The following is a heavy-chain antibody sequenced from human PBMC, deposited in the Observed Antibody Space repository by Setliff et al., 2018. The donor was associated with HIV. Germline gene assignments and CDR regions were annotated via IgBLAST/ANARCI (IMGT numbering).Heavy chain of an antibody. CDR3: ASSPAWRWDFGVDAFDI. D-gene: IGHD1-26*01. CDR1: GYSISSGYY. V-gene: IGHV4-38-2*01. J-gene: IGHJ3*02. CDR2: IYHNGIT. Sequence: SETLSLTCGVSGYSISSGYYWGWIRQPPGKGLEWIGSIYHNGITYYNPSLKSRVTISVDTSQNQFSLKLGSVTAADTAVYYCASSPAWRWDFGVDAFDIWGQGAMVTVSS.